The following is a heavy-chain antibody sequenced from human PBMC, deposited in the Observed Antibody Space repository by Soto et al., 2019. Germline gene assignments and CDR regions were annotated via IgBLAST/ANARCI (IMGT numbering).Heavy chain of an antibody. D-gene: IGHD3-10*01. CDR3: ATGLEPDGTGSSLDT. J-gene: IGHJ5*02. CDR2: IYYSGST. CDR1: GFSISIYD. V-gene: IGHV4-59*01. Sequence: AGTXSLTCAFSGFSISIYDLSWIRQPPGKGLEWIGYIYYSGSTNYNPSLKSRVTISVDTSKNQFSLKLSSVAAADTAVYYCATGLEPDGTGSSLDTWGPGTLVTVSS.